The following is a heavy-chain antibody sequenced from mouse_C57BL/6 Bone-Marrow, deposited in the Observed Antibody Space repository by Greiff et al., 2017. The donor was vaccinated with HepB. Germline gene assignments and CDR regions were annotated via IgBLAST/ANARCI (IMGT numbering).Heavy chain of an antibody. CDR3: ASRIFWDGFDY. CDR1: GYSFTDYN. J-gene: IGHJ2*01. V-gene: IGHV1-39*01. CDR2: INPNYGTT. Sequence: VHVKQSGPELVKPGASVKISCKASGYSFTDYNMNWVKQSNGKSLEWIGVINPNYGTTSYNQKFKGKATLTVDQSSSTAYMQLNSLTSEDSAVYYCASRIFWDGFDYWGQGTTLTVSS. D-gene: IGHD4-1*01.